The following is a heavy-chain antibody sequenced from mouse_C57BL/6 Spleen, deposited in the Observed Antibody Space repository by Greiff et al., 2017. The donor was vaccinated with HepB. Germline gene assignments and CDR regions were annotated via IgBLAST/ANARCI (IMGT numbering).Heavy chain of an antibody. CDR1: GYTFTDYY. V-gene: IGHV1-76*01. J-gene: IGHJ1*03. D-gene: IGHD2-3*01. CDR3: VGYYVWYFDV. CDR2: IYPGSGNT. Sequence: QVQLQQSGAELVRPGASVKLSCKASGYTFTDYYINWVKQRPGQGLEWIARIYPGSGNTYYNEKFKGKATLTAEKSSSTAYMQLSSLTSEDSAVYFCVGYYVWYFDVWGTGTTVTVSS.